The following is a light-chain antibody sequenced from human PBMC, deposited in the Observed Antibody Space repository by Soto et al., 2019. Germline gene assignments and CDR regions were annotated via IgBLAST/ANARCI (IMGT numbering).Light chain of an antibody. CDR2: EVS. CDR1: SSDVGAYNY. Sequence: SALTQPASVSGSPGQSVAISCTGTSSDVGAYNYVSWYQQHPGKAPKLLLSEVSNRPSGVSDRFSGSKSGNTASLTISGLQAEDEADYYCSSLTTSFTYVFGTGTKVTVL. V-gene: IGLV2-14*01. J-gene: IGLJ1*01. CDR3: SSLTTSFTYV.